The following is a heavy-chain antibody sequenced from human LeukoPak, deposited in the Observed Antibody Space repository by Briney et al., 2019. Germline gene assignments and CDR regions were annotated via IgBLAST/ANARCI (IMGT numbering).Heavy chain of an antibody. V-gene: IGHV3-64*01. J-gene: IGHJ4*02. Sequence: GGSLRLSCAASGFTFSNYAMYWVRQAPGRGLEYVSAISTNGGSTDYANSVKGRFTISRDNSDNRVFLQMGTLRAKDMAVYYCARGGYYDSSGSFDYWGQGILVTVSS. CDR1: GFTFSNYA. CDR2: ISTNGGST. CDR3: ARGGYYDSSGSFDY. D-gene: IGHD3-22*01.